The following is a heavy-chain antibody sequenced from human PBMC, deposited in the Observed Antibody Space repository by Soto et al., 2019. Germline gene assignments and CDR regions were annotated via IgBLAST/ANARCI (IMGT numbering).Heavy chain of an antibody. CDR3: ARDFPRGDYYYYMDV. D-gene: IGHD1-26*01. J-gene: IGHJ6*03. V-gene: IGHV4-59*01. CDR2: IYYSGST. CDR1: GGSISSYY. Sequence: SETLSLTCTVSGGSISSYYWSWIRQPPGKGLEWIGYIYYSGSTNYNPSLKSRVTISVDTSKNQFSLKLSSVTAADTAVYYCARDFPRGDYYYYMDVWGKGTTVTVSS.